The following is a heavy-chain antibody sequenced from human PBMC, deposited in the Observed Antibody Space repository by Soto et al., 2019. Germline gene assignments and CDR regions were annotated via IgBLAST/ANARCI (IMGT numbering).Heavy chain of an antibody. CDR1: GYTFTTYD. D-gene: IGHD2-15*01. Sequence: ASVKVSCKASGYTFTTYDISWVRQAPGQGLGWMGRISTYNGDTNYPQSLQGRLTMTTDTSTTTAYMELRSLRSDDTAVYYCASGGRATPGSGLYDYWSQ. V-gene: IGHV1-18*01. J-gene: IGHJ4*01. CDR3: ASGGRATPGSGLYDY. CDR2: ISTYNGDT.